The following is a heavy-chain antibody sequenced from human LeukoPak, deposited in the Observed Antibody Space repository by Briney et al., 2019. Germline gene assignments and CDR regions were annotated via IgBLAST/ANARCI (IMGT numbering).Heavy chain of an antibody. D-gene: IGHD4-23*01. CDR2: INPNSGGT. CDR3: ARHPGKVTNDWYFDL. J-gene: IGHJ2*01. Sequence: ASVKVSCKASGYTFTRYYMHWVRQAPGQGREGMGWINPNSGGTNYAKKFRGRVTMTRDTSITTAYMELSRLSSDDTAVYYCARHPGKVTNDWYFDLWGRGTLVTVSS. CDR1: GYTFTRYY. V-gene: IGHV1-2*02.